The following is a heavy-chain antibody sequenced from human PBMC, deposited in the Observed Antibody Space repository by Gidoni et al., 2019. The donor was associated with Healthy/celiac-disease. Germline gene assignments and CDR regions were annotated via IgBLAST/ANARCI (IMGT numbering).Heavy chain of an antibody. CDR2: IGSSGSTI. J-gene: IGHJ3*02. CDR1: GFTFSSYE. CDR3: ARELTTGDAFDI. D-gene: IGHD4-4*01. Sequence: EGQLVESGGGLVRPGGSLSLSCAASGFTFSSYEMNWVRQAPGKGVEWVSYIGSSGSTIYYADSVKGRFTISRDNAKNSLYLQMNSLRAEDTAVYDCARELTTGDAFDIWGQGTMVTVSS. V-gene: IGHV3-48*03.